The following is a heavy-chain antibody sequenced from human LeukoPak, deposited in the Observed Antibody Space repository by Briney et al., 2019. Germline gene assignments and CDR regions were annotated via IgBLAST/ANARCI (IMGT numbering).Heavy chain of an antibody. D-gene: IGHD3-3*01. V-gene: IGHV4-61*02. CDR2: IYTSGST. J-gene: IGHJ4*02. CDR1: GGSISSGSYY. Sequence: SETLSPTCTVSGGSISSGSYYWSWIRQPAGKGLEWIGRIYTSGSTNYNPSLKSRVTISVDTSKNQFSLKLSSVTAADTAVYYCARVLDDFWSGYTIDYWGQGTLVTVSS. CDR3: ARVLDDFWSGYTIDY.